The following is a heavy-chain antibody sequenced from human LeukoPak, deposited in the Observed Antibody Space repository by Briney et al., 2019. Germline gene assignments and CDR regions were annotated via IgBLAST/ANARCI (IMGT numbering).Heavy chain of an antibody. J-gene: IGHJ4*02. CDR2: ISSSGSTI. D-gene: IGHD6-19*01. V-gene: IGHV3-48*03. CDR1: GFTFSSYE. CDR3: ARVPEHSGWNFDY. Sequence: GGSLRLSCAASGFTFSSYEMNWVRQAPGKGLEWVSYISSSGSTIYYADSVKGRFTISRDNAKNSLYLQMNSLRAEDTAVYYCARVPEHSGWNFDYWGQGTLVTVSS.